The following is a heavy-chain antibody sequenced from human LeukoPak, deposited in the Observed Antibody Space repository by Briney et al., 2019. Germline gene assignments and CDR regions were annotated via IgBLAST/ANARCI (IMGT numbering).Heavy chain of an antibody. V-gene: IGHV3-9*01. D-gene: IGHD3-10*01. J-gene: IGHJ6*02. Sequence: PGRSLRLSCAASGFTFDDYAMHWVRQAPGKGLEWVSGISWNSGSIGYADSVKGRFTISRDNAKNSLYLQMNSLRAEDTALYYCAKDGGTMVRGVIINDYYYYGMDVWGQGTTVTVSS. CDR1: GFTFDDYA. CDR2: ISWNSGSI. CDR3: AKDGGTMVRGVIINDYYYYGMDV.